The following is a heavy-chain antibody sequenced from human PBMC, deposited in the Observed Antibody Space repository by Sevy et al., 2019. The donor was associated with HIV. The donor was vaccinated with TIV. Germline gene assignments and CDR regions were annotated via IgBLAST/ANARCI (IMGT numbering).Heavy chain of an antibody. CDR3: AQELVHQLWFGNLSN. J-gene: IGHJ4*02. Sequence: GGFLRLSCAASGFTFSNYDMHWVRQAPGKGLEWVAVISNDGSSEYYAESMKGRFTVSRDNSKNTLYLQVISLRTEDSAVYYCAQELVHQLWFGNLSNWGQGTSVTVSS. CDR2: ISNDGSSE. V-gene: IGHV3-30*18. CDR1: GFTFSNYD. D-gene: IGHD3-10*01.